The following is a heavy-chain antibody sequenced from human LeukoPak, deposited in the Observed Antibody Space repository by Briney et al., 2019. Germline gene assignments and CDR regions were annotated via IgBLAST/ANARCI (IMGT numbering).Heavy chain of an antibody. J-gene: IGHJ5*02. CDR3: AKDVSWNWFDP. CDR2: ISYDGSNK. Sequence: GGSLRLSCAASGFTFSNYAMSWVRQAPGKGLEWVAVISYDGSNKYYADSVKGRFTISRDNSKNTLYLQMNTLRAEDTAVYYCAKDVSWNWFDPWGQGTLVTVSS. V-gene: IGHV3-30*18. CDR1: GFTFSNYA.